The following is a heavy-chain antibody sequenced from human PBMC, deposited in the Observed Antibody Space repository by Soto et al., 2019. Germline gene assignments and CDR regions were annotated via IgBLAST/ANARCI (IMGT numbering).Heavy chain of an antibody. D-gene: IGHD6-6*01. CDR3: ARDLRGSSSRLQYYFDY. Sequence: QVQLVESGGGVVQPGRSLRLSCAASGFTFSSYAMHWVRQAPGKGLAWVAVISYDGSNKYYADSVKGRFTISRDNSKNTLYLQMNSLRAEDTAVYYCARDLRGSSSRLQYYFDYWGQGTLVTVSS. V-gene: IGHV3-30-3*01. CDR1: GFTFSSYA. CDR2: ISYDGSNK. J-gene: IGHJ4*02.